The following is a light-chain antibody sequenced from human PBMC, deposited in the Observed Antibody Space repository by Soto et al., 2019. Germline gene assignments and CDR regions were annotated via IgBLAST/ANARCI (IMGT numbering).Light chain of an antibody. CDR3: QQYISTPWT. V-gene: IGKV3-20*01. CDR1: QSVSSNS. Sequence: LSPGERATLSCRASQSVSSNSLAWYQHRPGQPPRLLMYGASSRATGIPDRFSGSGSGSGTDFTLTISRLEPDDFAVYYCQQYISTPWTFGQGTKVDIK. J-gene: IGKJ1*01. CDR2: GAS.